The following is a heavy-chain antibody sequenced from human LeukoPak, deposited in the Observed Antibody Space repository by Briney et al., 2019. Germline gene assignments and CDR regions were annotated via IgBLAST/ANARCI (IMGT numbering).Heavy chain of an antibody. Sequence: GGSLRLSCAASGFTFSSDAMSWVRQAPGKGLEWVSTISGSGDSTYYANSVKGRFTISRDNSKNTLYLPVSSLRAEDTAIYYCAKDKGIRGAEVFDYWGQGTLVTVTS. CDR1: GFTFSSDA. V-gene: IGHV3-23*01. J-gene: IGHJ4*02. CDR2: ISGSGDST. D-gene: IGHD5-18*01. CDR3: AKDKGIRGAEVFDY.